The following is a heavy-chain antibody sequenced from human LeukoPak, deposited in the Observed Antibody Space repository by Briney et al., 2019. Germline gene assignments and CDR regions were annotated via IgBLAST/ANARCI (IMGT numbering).Heavy chain of an antibody. CDR1: GFTFSSYS. J-gene: IGHJ4*02. D-gene: IGHD2-2*01. CDR2: ISSSSSYI. Sequence: GGSLRLSCAASGFTFSSYSMNWVRQAPGKGLEWVSSISSSSSYIYYADSVKGRFTISRDDAKNSLYLQMNSLRAEVMAVYYCARDTNQLLSNFDYWGQGTLVTVSS. V-gene: IGHV3-21*01. CDR3: ARDTNQLLSNFDY.